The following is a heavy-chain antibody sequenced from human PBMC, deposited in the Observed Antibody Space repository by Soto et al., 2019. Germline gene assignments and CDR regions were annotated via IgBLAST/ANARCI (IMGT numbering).Heavy chain of an antibody. CDR2: ISYDGSNK. V-gene: IGHV3-30*18. CDR1: GFTFSSYG. Sequence: GGSLRLSCAASGFTFSSYGMHWVRQAPGKGPEWVAVISYDGSNKYYADSVKGRFTISRDNSKNTLYLQMNSLRAEDTAVYYCAKDLKGGTDYYYGMDVWGQGTTVTVSS. J-gene: IGHJ6*02. CDR3: AKDLKGGTDYYYGMDV.